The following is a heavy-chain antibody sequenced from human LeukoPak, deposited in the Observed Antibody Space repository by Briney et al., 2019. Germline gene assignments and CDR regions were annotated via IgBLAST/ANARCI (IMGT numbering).Heavy chain of an antibody. J-gene: IGHJ4*02. Sequence: TLSLTCTVSGGSISSGGYYWSWIRQPPGKALEWLALIYWNDDKRYNSSLKNRLTITKDTPENRVVLTMTNMDPVDTATYYCAHKRSNSGPTFEYWGQGSLVTVSS. CDR2: IYWNDDK. V-gene: IGHV2-5*01. CDR1: GGSISSGGYY. D-gene: IGHD1-26*01. CDR3: AHKRSNSGPTFEY.